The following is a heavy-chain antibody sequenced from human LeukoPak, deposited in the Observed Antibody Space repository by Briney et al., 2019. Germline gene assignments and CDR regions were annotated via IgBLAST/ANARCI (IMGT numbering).Heavy chain of an antibody. V-gene: IGHV3-23*01. J-gene: IGHJ4*02. D-gene: IGHD3-16*01. Sequence: PGGSLRLSCAASGFTFSSYAMSWVRPAPGKGLEWVSAISGSGGSTYHADSVKGRFTISRDNSKNTVYLQMNSLRAEDTAVYYCAKNDGHVDYWGQGTLVTVPS. CDR1: GFTFSSYA. CDR3: AKNDGHVDY. CDR2: ISGSGGST.